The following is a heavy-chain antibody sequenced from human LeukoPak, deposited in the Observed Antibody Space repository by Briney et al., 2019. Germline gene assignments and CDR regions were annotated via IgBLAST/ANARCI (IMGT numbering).Heavy chain of an antibody. CDR1: KFNFNSYG. CDR3: AKSDCGGDGCKLLNY. Sequence: GGSLRLSCTTSKFNFNSYGMTRVRQAPGKGLEWVSAVNDGGDATKYAASVRGRFTISRDNSKDTLSLQMNSLRADDTAVYYCAKSDCGGDGCKLLNYWGQGTLVTVSS. CDR2: VNDGGDAT. V-gene: IGHV3-23*01. D-gene: IGHD2-21*01. J-gene: IGHJ4*02.